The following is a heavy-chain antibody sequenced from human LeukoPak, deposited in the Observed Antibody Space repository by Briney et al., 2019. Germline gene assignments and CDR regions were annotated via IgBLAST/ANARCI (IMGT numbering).Heavy chain of an antibody. CDR3: AILSGSYEIPA. J-gene: IGHJ5*02. CDR1: GGSISSYY. CDR2: IYYSGSA. D-gene: IGHD1-26*01. V-gene: IGHV4-59*01. Sequence: SETLSLTCTVSGGSISSYYWSWIRQPPGKGLEWIGYIYYSGSANYNPSLKSRVTISVDTSKNQFSLKLSSVTAADTAVYYCAILSGSYEIPAWVQGTLVTVSS.